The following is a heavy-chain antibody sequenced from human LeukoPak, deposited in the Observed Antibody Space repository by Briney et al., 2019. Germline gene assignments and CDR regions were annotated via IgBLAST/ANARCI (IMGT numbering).Heavy chain of an antibody. CDR3: TRAPGGSYYYYYGMDV. J-gene: IGHJ6*02. V-gene: IGHV4-59*01. Sequence: SETLSLTCTVSGDSISSYYWTWIRQPPGKGLEWIGYIYYSGSTNYNPSLESRVTISVDTSKNQFSLNLSSVTAADTAVYYCTRAPGGSYYYYYGMDVWGQGTTVTVSS. CDR2: IYYSGST. D-gene: IGHD2-15*01. CDR1: GDSISSYY.